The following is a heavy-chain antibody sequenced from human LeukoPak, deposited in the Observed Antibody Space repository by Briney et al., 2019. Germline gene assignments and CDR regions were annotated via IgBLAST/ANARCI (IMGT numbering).Heavy chain of an antibody. D-gene: IGHD6-19*01. CDR2: ISGSGGST. Sequence: SLRLSCAASGFTFSSYAMSWVRQAPGKGLEWVSGISGSGGSTYYADSVKGRFTISRDNSKNTLYLQVNGLRAEDTAVYYCAKDAYNSGWYYFDYWGQGSLVTVSS. CDR3: AKDAYNSGWYYFDY. J-gene: IGHJ4*02. V-gene: IGHV3-23*01. CDR1: GFTFSSYA.